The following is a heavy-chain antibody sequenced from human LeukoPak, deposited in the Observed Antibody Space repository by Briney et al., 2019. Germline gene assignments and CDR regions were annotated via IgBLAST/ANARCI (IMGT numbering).Heavy chain of an antibody. Sequence: PGGSLRLSCAASGFTFSSYAMHWVCQAPGKGLEWVAVISYDGSNKYYADSVKGRFTISRDNSKNTLYLQMNSLRAEDTAVYYCAKAMYSTNWYWFDPWGQGTLVTVSS. CDR2: ISYDGSNK. D-gene: IGHD6-13*01. J-gene: IGHJ5*02. CDR1: GFTFSSYA. CDR3: AKAMYSTNWYWFDP. V-gene: IGHV3-30-3*01.